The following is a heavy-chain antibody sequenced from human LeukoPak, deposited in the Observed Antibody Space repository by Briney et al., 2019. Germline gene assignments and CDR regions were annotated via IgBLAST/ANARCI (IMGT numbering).Heavy chain of an antibody. CDR1: GGSISSSSYY. V-gene: IGHV4-61*01. CDR3: ARAPYGSATNNYYMDV. CDR2: FYYSGST. Sequence: SETLSLTCTVSGGSISSSSYYWSWIRQPPGKGLEWIGFFYYSGSTNYNPSLKSRVTISVDTSKNQFSLKLSSVTAADTAVYYCARAPYGSATNNYYMDVWGKGTTVTVSS. J-gene: IGHJ6*03. D-gene: IGHD3-10*01.